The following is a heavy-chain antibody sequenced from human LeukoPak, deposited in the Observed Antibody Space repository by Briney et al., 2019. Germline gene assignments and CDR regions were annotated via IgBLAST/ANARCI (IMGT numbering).Heavy chain of an antibody. CDR2: ISGSGGST. Sequence: GGSLRLSCAASGFTFSGYAMSWVRQAPGKGLEWVSAISGSGGSTYYADSVKGRFTISRDNSKNTLYLQMNSLRAEDTAVYYCAKDLFAMTQWEQLGYWGQGTLVTVSS. CDR3: AKDLFAMTQWEQLGY. CDR1: GFTFSGYA. V-gene: IGHV3-23*01. D-gene: IGHD1-26*01. J-gene: IGHJ4*02.